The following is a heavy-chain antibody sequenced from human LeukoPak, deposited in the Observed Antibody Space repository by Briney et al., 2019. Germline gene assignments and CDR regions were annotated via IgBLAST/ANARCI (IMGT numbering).Heavy chain of an antibody. CDR2: SKQDGSEK. Sequence: GGSLRLSCPACGFTFSNYWLTWVRQAPGQGLEWVANSKQDGSEKHYVDSVKGRFTISRDNAKNSLYLQMNSLRAEDTAVYYCARDRQIAYWGQGTLVTVSS. J-gene: IGHJ4*02. CDR1: GFTFSNYW. CDR3: ARDRQIAY. V-gene: IGHV3-7*01.